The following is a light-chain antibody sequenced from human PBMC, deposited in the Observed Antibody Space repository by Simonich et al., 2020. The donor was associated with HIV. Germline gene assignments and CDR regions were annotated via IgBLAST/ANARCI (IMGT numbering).Light chain of an antibody. J-gene: IGKJ1*01. CDR2: AAS. V-gene: IGKV1-8*01. CDR3: QQYNNYPKT. Sequence: AIRMTQSPSSLSASPGERLTITCRASEGIRNYVAWYQQKPGKAPKLLIPAASTLQRGVPSRFSGSGSGTEFTLTISSLQPDEFATYDCQQYNNYPKTFGQGAKVEIK. CDR1: EGIRNY.